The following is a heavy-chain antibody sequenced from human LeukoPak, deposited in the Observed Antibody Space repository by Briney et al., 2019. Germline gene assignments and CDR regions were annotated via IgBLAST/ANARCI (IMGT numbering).Heavy chain of an antibody. D-gene: IGHD5-24*01. V-gene: IGHV3-30*04. Sequence: GGSLRLSCAASGFTFSAYSMRWVRQAPDKGLESVAVISPDGSVQYYAGSVQRRFTISRDNSEKKLYLQLHSLRPEDTALYYCSRDGEHGYNDIDYWGQGTLVTVSS. CDR1: GFTFSAYS. J-gene: IGHJ4*02. CDR3: SRDGEHGYNDIDY. CDR2: ISPDGSVQ.